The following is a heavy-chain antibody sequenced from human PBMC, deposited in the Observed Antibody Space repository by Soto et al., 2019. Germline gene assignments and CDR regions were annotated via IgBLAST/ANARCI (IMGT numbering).Heavy chain of an antibody. V-gene: IGHV4-4*07. D-gene: IGHD2-21*02. CDR1: GVSVISYT. CDR3: ARDGMTTGDT. CDR2: VFSSVSA. Sequence: SETLSLTCSVSGVSVISYTWSWVRQPANKGLEWIGRVFSSVSATHNPSLKSRVSISMDTPENRISLKLDSVTAADAGVYFCARDGMTTGDTWGPGTLVTVSS. J-gene: IGHJ4*02.